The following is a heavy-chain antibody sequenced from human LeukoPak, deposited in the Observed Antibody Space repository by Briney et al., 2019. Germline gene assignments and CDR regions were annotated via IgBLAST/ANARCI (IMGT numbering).Heavy chain of an antibody. CDR2: INPSGGST. J-gene: IGHJ4*02. V-gene: IGHV1-46*01. Sequence: ASVKVSCKASGYTVTSYYMHWVRQAPGQGLEWMGIINPSGGSTSYAQKFQGRVTMTRDTSTSTVYMELSSLRSEDTAVYYCAIVGARPPFDYWGQGTLVTVSS. CDR1: GYTVTSYY. CDR3: AIVGARPPFDY. D-gene: IGHD1-26*01.